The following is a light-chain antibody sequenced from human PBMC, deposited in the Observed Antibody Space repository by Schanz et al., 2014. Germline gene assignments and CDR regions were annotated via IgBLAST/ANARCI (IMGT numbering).Light chain of an antibody. CDR2: GDI. Sequence: QSVLTQPPSVSGAPGQRVTISCTGSSSNIGAGYVVHWYQQLPGTAPKLLIYGDINRPSGVPDRFSGSRSGTSASLAITGLQAEDGADYYCQSYDSSLSAPVFGGGTKLTVL. V-gene: IGLV1-40*01. CDR3: QSYDSSLSAPV. CDR1: SSNIGAGYV. J-gene: IGLJ3*02.